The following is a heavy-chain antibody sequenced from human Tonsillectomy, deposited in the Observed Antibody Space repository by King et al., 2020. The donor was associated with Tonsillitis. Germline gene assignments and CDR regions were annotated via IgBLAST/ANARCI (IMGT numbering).Heavy chain of an antibody. CDR1: GLSVSRNY. Sequence: VQLVESGGGLSQPGGSLRISCAASGLSVSRNYMSWIRQAPGKGLEWVSVIHGGGATYYADSVRGRFTASRHSYKNTVYLQMNSLRADDTAVYFCAWYRWNNHWGTGWFAPWGQGTLVCVSS. V-gene: IGHV3-53*01. CDR2: IHGGGAT. J-gene: IGHJ5*02. D-gene: IGHD1/OR15-1a*01. CDR3: AWYRWNNHWGTGWFAP.